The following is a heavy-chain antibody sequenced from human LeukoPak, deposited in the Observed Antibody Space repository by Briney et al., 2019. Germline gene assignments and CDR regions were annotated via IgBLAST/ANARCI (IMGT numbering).Heavy chain of an antibody. CDR1: GFISSSYA. V-gene: IGHV3-23*01. CDR2: ISGSGGSP. Sequence: PGGSLRLSCAASGFISSSYAMSWVRQAPGKGLEWVSAISGSGGSPYYADSVKGRFTISRDNSKNTLFLQMNSLRAEDTAVYYCAKGYTVTTTLVDYWGQGTLVTVSS. D-gene: IGHD4-17*01. J-gene: IGHJ4*02. CDR3: AKGYTVTTTLVDY.